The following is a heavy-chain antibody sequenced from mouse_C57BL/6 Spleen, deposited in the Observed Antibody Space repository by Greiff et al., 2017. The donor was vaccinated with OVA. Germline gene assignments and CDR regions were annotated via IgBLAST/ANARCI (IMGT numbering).Heavy chain of an antibody. D-gene: IGHD2-2*01. Sequence: EVQGVESGGGLVQPKGSLKLSCAASGFTFNTYAMHWVRQAPGKGLEWVARIRSKSSNYATYYADSVKDRFTISRDDSQSMLYLQMNNLKTEDTAMYYCVRDKGYPYYFDYWGQGTTLTVSS. CDR2: IRSKSSNYAT. J-gene: IGHJ2*01. CDR1: GFTFNTYA. V-gene: IGHV10-3*01. CDR3: VRDKGYPYYFDY.